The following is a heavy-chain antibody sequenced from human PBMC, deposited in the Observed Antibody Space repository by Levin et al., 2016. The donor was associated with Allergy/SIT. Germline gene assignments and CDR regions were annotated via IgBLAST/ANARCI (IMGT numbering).Heavy chain of an antibody. D-gene: IGHD6-19*01. CDR1: SGSLRNYY. Sequence: SETLSLTCAVYSGSLRNYYWSWIRQPPGKGLEWIGEIMNGGTTNYHPSLKSRVTISSDTSKSQFSLNLRSVTAADTAVYYCVRGWSGTVAGTWGQGTLVTVSS. J-gene: IGHJ4*02. V-gene: IGHV4-34*01. CDR3: VRGWSGTVAGT. CDR2: IMNGGTT.